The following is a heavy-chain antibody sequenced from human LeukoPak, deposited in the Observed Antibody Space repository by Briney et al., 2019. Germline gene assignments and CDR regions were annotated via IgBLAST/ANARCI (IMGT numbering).Heavy chain of an antibody. CDR2: IHYSGST. J-gene: IGHJ3*02. CDR3: ARDPQGDDAFDI. CDR1: GGSISSYY. D-gene: IGHD2-21*01. V-gene: IGHV4-59*01. Sequence: KPSEAPSLTCTFSGGSISSYYWSWIRQPPRKGLGWIGYIHYSGSTNYNPSLKSRVTISVDTSKNQFSLKLSSVTAADTAVYYCARDPQGDDAFDIWGQGTMVTISS.